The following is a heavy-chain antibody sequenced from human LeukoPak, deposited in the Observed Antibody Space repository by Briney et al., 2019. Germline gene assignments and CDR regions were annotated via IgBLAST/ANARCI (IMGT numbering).Heavy chain of an antibody. CDR1: GHTFDDYC. Sequence: GGSLRLSCAVSGHTFDDYCMRWVRQAPRKGREWVAGINWNGGSTGYADSVKGQFTISRDNDNNSLYLQMNSLRAEDTALYYCARSVAASRDYWGQGTLVTVSS. J-gene: IGHJ4*02. CDR2: INWNGGST. D-gene: IGHD2-15*01. CDR3: ARSVAASRDY. V-gene: IGHV3-20*04.